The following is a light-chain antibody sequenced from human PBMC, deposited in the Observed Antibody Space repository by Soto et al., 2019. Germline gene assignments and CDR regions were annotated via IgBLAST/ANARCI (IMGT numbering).Light chain of an antibody. CDR2: DVR. J-gene: IGLJ1*01. Sequence: QSALTQPASVSGSPGQSITISCTGTSSDVGGYNYVSWFQQHPGKAPKLMIYDVRNRPSVISNRFSGSKSGNTASLTTSGLQAEDDADYYCNSYTSSSTYVFGTGTKLTVL. CDR3: NSYTSSSTYV. V-gene: IGLV2-14*01. CDR1: SSDVGGYNY.